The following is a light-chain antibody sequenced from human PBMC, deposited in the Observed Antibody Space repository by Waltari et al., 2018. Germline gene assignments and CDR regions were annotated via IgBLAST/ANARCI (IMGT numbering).Light chain of an antibody. Sequence: QSVLTQPPSASGTPGQRVTISCSGSYSNIGNNPVNWYQQPPGPAPKLLIHSPSQLPSGVPDLFSGSKSGTSVSLAISGLQSDDEADYYCATWDGSLEGYVFGTGTKVSVL. CDR1: YSNIGNNP. CDR3: ATWDGSLEGYV. J-gene: IGLJ1*01. V-gene: IGLV1-44*01. CDR2: SPS.